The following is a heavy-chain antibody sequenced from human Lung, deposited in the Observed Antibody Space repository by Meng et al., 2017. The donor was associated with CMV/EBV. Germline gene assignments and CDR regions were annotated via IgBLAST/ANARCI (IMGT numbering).Heavy chain of an antibody. CDR3: ARASGAARSEYGMDV. V-gene: IGHV3-21*01. J-gene: IGHJ6*02. Sequence: GGSLRLXXAASGFTFSSYSMNWVRQAPGKGLEWVSFISSSSSYIYYGDSVKGRFTISRDNAKNSLYLQMNSLRAEDTAVYYCARASGAARSEYGMDVWGQGTXVTVSS. CDR2: ISSSSSYI. CDR1: GFTFSSYS. D-gene: IGHD6-6*01.